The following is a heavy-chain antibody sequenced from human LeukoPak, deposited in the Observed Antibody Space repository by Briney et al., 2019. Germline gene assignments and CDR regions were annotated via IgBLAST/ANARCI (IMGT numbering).Heavy chain of an antibody. CDR1: GFTFDDYG. V-gene: IGHV3-20*01. D-gene: IGHD1-26*01. CDR3: ARDKEVGATTAFDI. J-gene: IGHJ3*02. CDR2: INWNGGST. Sequence: GGSLRLSCAASGFTFDDYGMSWVRQAPGKGLEWVSGINWNGGSTGYADSVKGRFTISRDNAKNSLYLQMNSLRAEDTALYHCARDKEVGATTAFDIWGQGTMVTVSS.